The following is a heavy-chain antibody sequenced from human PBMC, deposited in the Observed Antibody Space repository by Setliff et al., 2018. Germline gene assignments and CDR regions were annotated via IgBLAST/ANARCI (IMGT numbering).Heavy chain of an antibody. CDR2: INHSGST. CDR3: ARGNEYYDILTGYENYFDY. J-gene: IGHJ4*02. CDR1: GGSFSGYY. Sequence: SETLSLTCAVYGGSFSGYYWSWIRQPPGKGLEWIGEINHSGSTNYNPSLKSRVTISVDTSKNQFSLKLSSVTAADTAVYYCARGNEYYDILTGYENYFDYWGQGTLVTVSS. V-gene: IGHV4-34*01. D-gene: IGHD3-9*01.